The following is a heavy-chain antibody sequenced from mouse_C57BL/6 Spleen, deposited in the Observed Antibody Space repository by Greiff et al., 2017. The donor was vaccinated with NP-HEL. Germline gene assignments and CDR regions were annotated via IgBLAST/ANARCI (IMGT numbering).Heavy chain of an antibody. J-gene: IGHJ2*01. CDR3: ARRGLAMVTLFDY. CDR2: IYPRSGNT. V-gene: IGHV1-81*01. D-gene: IGHD2-2*01. Sequence: VKLQESGAELARPGASVKLSCKASGYTFTSYGISWVKQRTGQGLEWIGEIYPRSGNTYYNEKFKGKATLTADKSSSTAYMELRSLTSEDSAVYFCARRGLAMVTLFDYWGQGTTLTVSS. CDR1: GYTFTSYG.